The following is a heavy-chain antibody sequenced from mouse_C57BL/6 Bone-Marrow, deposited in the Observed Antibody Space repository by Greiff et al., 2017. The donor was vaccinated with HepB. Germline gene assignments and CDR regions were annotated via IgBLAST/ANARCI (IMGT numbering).Heavy chain of an antibody. Sequence: EVQLQQSGPGLVKPSQSLSLTCSVTGYSITSGYYWNWIRQFPGNKLEWMGYISYDGSNNYNPSLKNRISITRDTSKNQFFLKLNSVTTEDTATYYCARDGNYEGDYFDYWGQGTTLTVSS. J-gene: IGHJ2*01. CDR3: ARDGNYEGDYFDY. V-gene: IGHV3-6*01. D-gene: IGHD2-1*01. CDR1: GYSITSGYY. CDR2: ISYDGSN.